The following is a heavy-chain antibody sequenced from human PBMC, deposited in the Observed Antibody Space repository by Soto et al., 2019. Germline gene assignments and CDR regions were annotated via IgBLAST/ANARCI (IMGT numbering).Heavy chain of an antibody. CDR1: GFSLSTSRVG. CDR3: AHAYGGRSLY. D-gene: IGHD1-26*01. Sequence: QITLKESGPTLVKPTQTLTLTCTFSGFSLSTSRVGVGWIRQPPGKALEWLAVIYWDDAKTYRPSLKIRLTITKDTSKNPVAITMTNMDPVDTPTYYCAHAYGGRSLYWGQGTLVTVSS. CDR2: IYWDDAK. V-gene: IGHV2-5*02. J-gene: IGHJ4*02.